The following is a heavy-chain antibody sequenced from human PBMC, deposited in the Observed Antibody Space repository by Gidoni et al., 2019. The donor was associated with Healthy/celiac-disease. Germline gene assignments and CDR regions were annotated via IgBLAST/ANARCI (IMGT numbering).Heavy chain of an antibody. V-gene: IGHV3-23*01. CDR1: GFPFSSYA. J-gene: IGHJ4*02. CDR2: ISGSGGST. Sequence: EVQLLESGGGLVQPGGSLRLSCAASGFPFSSYAMSWVRQAPGKGLEWVSAISGSGGSTYYADSVKGRFTISRDNSKNTLYLQMNSLRAEDTAVYYCAKVPLSRGIAVAGLDYWGQGTLVTVSS. D-gene: IGHD6-19*01. CDR3: AKVPLSRGIAVAGLDY.